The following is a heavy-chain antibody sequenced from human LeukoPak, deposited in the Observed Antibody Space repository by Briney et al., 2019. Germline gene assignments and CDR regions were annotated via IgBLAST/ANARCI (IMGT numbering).Heavy chain of an antibody. CDR2: INHSGST. J-gene: IGHJ4*02. D-gene: IGHD3-22*01. Sequence: SETLSLTCTVSGGSISGYYWSWIRQPPGKGLEWIGEINHSGSTNYNPSLKSRVIILVDTSKNQFSLKLSSVTAADTAVYYCARRPYYYDSSGYSLDYWGQGTLVTVSS. CDR3: ARRPYYYDSSGYSLDY. V-gene: IGHV4-34*01. CDR1: GGSISGYY.